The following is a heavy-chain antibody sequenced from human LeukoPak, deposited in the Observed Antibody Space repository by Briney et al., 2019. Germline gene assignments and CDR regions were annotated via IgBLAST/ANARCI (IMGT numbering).Heavy chain of an antibody. CDR2: LSSSSSTI. V-gene: IGHV3-48*04. J-gene: IGHJ3*02. CDR3: ACPSYDAFDI. Sequence: GGSLRLSCAASGFTFSSYSMNWVRLAPGKGLEGVSYLSSSSSTIYYADSVKGRFTISRDNAKNSLYLQLNSLRAEDTAVYYCACPSYDAFDIWGQGTMVTVSS. CDR1: GFTFSSYS.